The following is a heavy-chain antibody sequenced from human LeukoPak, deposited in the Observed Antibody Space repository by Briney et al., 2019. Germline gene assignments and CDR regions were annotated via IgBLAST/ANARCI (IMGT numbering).Heavy chain of an antibody. CDR1: GGSISSYY. CDR3: ARARARARPDAFDI. Sequence: SETLSLTCTVSGGSISSYYWSWIRQPPGKGLEWIGYIYYSGSTNYNPSLKSRVTISVDTSKNQFSLKLSSVTAADTAVYYCARARARARPDAFDIWGQGTMVTVSS. CDR2: IYYSGST. J-gene: IGHJ3*02. V-gene: IGHV4-59*01.